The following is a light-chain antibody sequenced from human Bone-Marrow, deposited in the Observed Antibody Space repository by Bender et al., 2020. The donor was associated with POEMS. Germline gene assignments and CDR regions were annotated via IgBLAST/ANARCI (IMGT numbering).Light chain of an antibody. J-gene: IGLJ3*02. Sequence: QSALTQPASVSGSPGQTITISCSGVSSDIGGDNYVSWYQHHSEKAPTLTFYDVGYRPSGVSGRFSGSKSGNTASLTISGLRAEDEADYYGVSYTNRNTWVCGGGTKLTVL. CDR3: VSYTNRNTWV. CDR1: SSDIGGDNY. CDR2: DVG. V-gene: IGLV2-14*03.